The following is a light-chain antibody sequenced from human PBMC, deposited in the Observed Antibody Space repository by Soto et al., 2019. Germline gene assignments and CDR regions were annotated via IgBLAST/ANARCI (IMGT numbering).Light chain of an antibody. Sequence: QSALTQPPSASGSPGQSVTISCTGTSSDVGGYNYVSWYQQHPGKDLKLMIYEVSKRPSGVPDRFSGSKSGSTASLTVSGLQAEDEADYYCSSYADSLVVFGGGTKVTVL. J-gene: IGLJ2*01. CDR3: SSYADSLVV. V-gene: IGLV2-8*01. CDR2: EVS. CDR1: SSDVGGYNY.